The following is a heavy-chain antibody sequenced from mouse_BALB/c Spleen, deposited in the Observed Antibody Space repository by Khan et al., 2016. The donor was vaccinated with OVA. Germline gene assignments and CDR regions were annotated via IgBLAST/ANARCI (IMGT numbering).Heavy chain of an antibody. CDR1: GYSITGDYA. CDR3: AREHLPLDC. CDR2: INYRGTT. D-gene: IGHD2-10*01. V-gene: IGHV3-2*02. J-gene: IGHJ2*01. Sequence: EVQLVESGPGLVKPSQSLSLTCTVTGYSITGDYAWTWIRQFPGNKLEWMGYINYRGTTGYTPSLKSRISITRDTSTNQFFLHLNSVTSEDTATYFGAREHLPLDCWGQGTTPAVSS.